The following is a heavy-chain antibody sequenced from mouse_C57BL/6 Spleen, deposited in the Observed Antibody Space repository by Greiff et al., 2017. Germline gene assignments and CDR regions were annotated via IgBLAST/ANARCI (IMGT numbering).Heavy chain of an antibody. V-gene: IGHV2-2*01. Sequence: QVQLKQSGPGLVQPSQSLSITCTASGFSFTSYGVHWVRQSPGKGLEWLGVIWSGGSTDYNEAIISRLSSSKDNAKCQVFFKMNSLQADDTAIYYCARMGFDYWGQGTTLTVAS. D-gene: IGHD4-1*01. CDR3: ARMGFDY. J-gene: IGHJ2*01. CDR2: IWSGGST. CDR1: GFSFTSYG.